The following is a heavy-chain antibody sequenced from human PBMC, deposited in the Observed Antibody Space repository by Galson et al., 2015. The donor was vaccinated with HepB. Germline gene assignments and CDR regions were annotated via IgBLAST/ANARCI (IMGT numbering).Heavy chain of an antibody. J-gene: IGHJ4*02. Sequence: SLRLSCAASGFSFDDYAMHWVRHAPGKGLEWVSAISWNSGTKGYVDSVKGRFTISRDNAKNFLYLEMNSLRAEDTALYYCAKDLTGYCSTTSCYGTYTALDFWGQGTLVTVSS. CDR3: AKDLTGYCSTTSCYGTYTALDF. CDR2: ISWNSGTK. D-gene: IGHD2-2*01. CDR1: GFSFDDYA. V-gene: IGHV3-9*01.